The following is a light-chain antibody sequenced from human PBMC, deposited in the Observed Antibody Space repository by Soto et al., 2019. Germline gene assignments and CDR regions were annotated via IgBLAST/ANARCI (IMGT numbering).Light chain of an antibody. CDR3: QQSYSTTRT. Sequence: DIQMTQSPSSLSASVGDRVTITCRASQSISSYLNWYQQKPGKAPKLLIYDASNLETGVPSRFSGSGSGTDFTLTINSLQPEDFATYYCQQSYSTTRTFGQGTKVDIK. CDR1: QSISSY. V-gene: IGKV1-39*01. J-gene: IGKJ1*01. CDR2: DAS.